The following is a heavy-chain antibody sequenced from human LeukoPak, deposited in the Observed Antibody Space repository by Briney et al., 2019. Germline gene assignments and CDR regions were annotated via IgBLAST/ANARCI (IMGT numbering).Heavy chain of an antibody. CDR3: AKERGYSSSRALDY. V-gene: IGHV3-33*06. CDR2: IWYDGSNK. CDR1: GFTFSSYG. Sequence: GGSLRLSCETSGFTFSSYGMHWVRQAPGKGLEWVAVIWYDGSNKYYADSVKGRFTISRDNSKNTLYLQMNSLRAEDTAVYYCAKERGYSSSRALDYWGQETLVTVSS. D-gene: IGHD6-13*01. J-gene: IGHJ4*02.